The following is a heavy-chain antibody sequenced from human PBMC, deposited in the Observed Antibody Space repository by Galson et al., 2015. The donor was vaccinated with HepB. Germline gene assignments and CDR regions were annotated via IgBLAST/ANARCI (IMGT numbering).Heavy chain of an antibody. CDR2: IHYSGST. V-gene: IGHV4-59*08. Sequence: ETLSLTCTVSGGSITYYYWSWIRQPPGKGLEWIGYIHYSGSTNYNPSLKSRVTMSVDTSKNQFSLKLSSVTAADTAVFYCARQSGNGYYVTWGQGTMVTVSS. J-gene: IGHJ3*01. CDR3: ARQSGNGYYVT. CDR1: GGSITYYY. D-gene: IGHD3-3*01.